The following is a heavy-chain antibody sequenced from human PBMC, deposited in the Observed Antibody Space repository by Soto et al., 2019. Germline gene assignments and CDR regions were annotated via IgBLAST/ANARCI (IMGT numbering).Heavy chain of an antibody. CDR2: IYYSGST. CDR1: GGSISSYY. V-gene: IGHV4-59*01. Sequence: SETLSLTCTVSGGSISSYYWSWIRQPPGKGLEWIGYIYYSGSTNYNPSLKSRVTISVDTSKNQFSLKLSSVTAADTAVYYCARGTGVSEYWGQGTLVTV. CDR3: ARGTGVSEY. D-gene: IGHD2-8*01. J-gene: IGHJ4*02.